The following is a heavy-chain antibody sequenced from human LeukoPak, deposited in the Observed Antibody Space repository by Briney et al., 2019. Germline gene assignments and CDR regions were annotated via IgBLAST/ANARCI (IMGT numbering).Heavy chain of an antibody. Sequence: ASVKVSCKASGYTFISYGISWVRQAPGQGLEWMGWISPYNGNTNDAQKLQGRVTMTTDTSTSTAYMELRSLRSDDTAVYYCATLRGRGAFDIWGLGTMVTVSS. CDR2: ISPYNGNT. J-gene: IGHJ3*02. CDR1: GYTFISYG. D-gene: IGHD3-16*01. CDR3: ATLRGRGAFDI. V-gene: IGHV1-18*01.